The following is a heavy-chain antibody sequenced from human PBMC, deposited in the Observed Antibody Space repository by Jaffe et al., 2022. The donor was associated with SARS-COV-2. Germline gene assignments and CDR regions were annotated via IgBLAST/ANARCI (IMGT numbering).Heavy chain of an antibody. CDR2: ISGSGGST. D-gene: IGHD4-17*01. J-gene: IGHJ6*02. CDR3: AKTHYGDYVRGYYYYAMDV. CDR1: GFTFSSYA. Sequence: EVQLLESGGGLVQPGGSLRLSCAASGFTFSSYAMSWVRQAPGKGLEWVSAISGSGGSTYYADSVKGRFTISRDNSKNTLYLQMNSLRAEDTAVYYCAKTHYGDYVRGYYYYAMDVWGQGTTVTVSS. V-gene: IGHV3-23*01.